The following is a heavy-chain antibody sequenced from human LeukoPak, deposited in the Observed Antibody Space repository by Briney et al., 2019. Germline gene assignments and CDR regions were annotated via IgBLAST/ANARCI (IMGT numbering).Heavy chain of an antibody. CDR2: IWYDGSNK. D-gene: IGHD2-2*01. CDR1: GFTFSSYS. Sequence: GGSLRLSCAASGFTFSSYSMHWVRQAPGKGLEWVAVIWYDGSNKYYADSVKGRFTISRDNSKNTLYLQMNSLRAEDTAVYYCARDHRRYCSSTSCPADYWGQGTLVTVSS. CDR3: ARDHRRYCSSTSCPADY. V-gene: IGHV3-33*01. J-gene: IGHJ4*02.